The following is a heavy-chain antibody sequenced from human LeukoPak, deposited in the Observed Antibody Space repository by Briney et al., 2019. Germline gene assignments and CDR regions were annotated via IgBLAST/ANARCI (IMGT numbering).Heavy chain of an antibody. J-gene: IGHJ3*02. CDR2: ISGSGGST. Sequence: PGGSLRLSCAASGFTFSSYGMSWVRQAPGKGLEWVSAISGSGGSTYYADSVKGRFTISRDNSKNTLYLQMNSLRAEDTAVYYCAINPDILTGIDAFDIWGQGTMVTVSS. D-gene: IGHD3-9*01. CDR1: GFTFSSYG. V-gene: IGHV3-23*01. CDR3: AINPDILTGIDAFDI.